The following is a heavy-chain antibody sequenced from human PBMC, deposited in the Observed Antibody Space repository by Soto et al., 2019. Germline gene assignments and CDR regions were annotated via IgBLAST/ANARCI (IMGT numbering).Heavy chain of an antibody. Sequence: HPGGSLRLSCAASGFTFDDYAMHWVRQAPGKGLEWVSGISWNSGSIGYADSVKGRFTISRDNAKNSLYLQMNSLRAEDTTLYYCAKDRYGDYGGGAFDIWGQGTMVTVSS. V-gene: IGHV3-9*01. CDR1: GFTFDDYA. CDR2: ISWNSGSI. J-gene: IGHJ3*02. D-gene: IGHD4-17*01. CDR3: AKDRYGDYGGGAFDI.